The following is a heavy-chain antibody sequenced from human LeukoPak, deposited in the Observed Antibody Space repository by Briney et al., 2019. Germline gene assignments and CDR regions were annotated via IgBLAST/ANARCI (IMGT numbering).Heavy chain of an antibody. CDR2: TYYSGRT. V-gene: IGHV4-59*01. Sequence: SETLSLTCTVSGASISSDYWTWIRQPPGKGLEWIGYTYYSGRTYYNPSLQRRVTISEDTSKNQFSLKLSSVTAADTARYYCARGLRYSGRGYYMDVWGRGTTVTVSS. CDR3: ARGLRYSGRGYYMDV. J-gene: IGHJ6*03. CDR1: GASISSDY. D-gene: IGHD1-26*01.